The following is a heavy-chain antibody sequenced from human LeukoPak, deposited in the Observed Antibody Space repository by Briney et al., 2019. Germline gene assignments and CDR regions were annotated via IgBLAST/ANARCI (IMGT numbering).Heavy chain of an antibody. Sequence: GGSLRLSCAASGFSFSSYGMRWVRQAPGKGLEWVAFIRYDGIVKHFADSVKGRFTISRDNAKNTLFVQMNSLRAEDTAVYYCAKGGNSGWNFVDYWGQGTLVTVSS. D-gene: IGHD6-19*01. V-gene: IGHV3-30*02. CDR1: GFSFSSYG. CDR2: IRYDGIVK. CDR3: AKGGNSGWNFVDY. J-gene: IGHJ4*02.